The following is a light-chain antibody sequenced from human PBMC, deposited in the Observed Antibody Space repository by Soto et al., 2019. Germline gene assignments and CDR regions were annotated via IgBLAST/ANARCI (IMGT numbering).Light chain of an antibody. V-gene: IGLV1-40*01. CDR1: ASNIGAGYD. J-gene: IGLJ2*01. Sequence: QSVLTQPPSVSGAPGQRVTISCTGSASNIGAGYDVHWYQHVPGTAPKLLIYADYHRPSGVPDRLSGSKSGASASLAITGLQAEDEADYYCQSYDSSLRAVVFGGGTKLTVL. CDR2: ADY. CDR3: QSYDSSLRAVV.